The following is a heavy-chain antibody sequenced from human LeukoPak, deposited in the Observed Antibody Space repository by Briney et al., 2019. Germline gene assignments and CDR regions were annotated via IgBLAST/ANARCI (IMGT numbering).Heavy chain of an antibody. CDR2: ISSSGSTI. CDR3: ARDSPPADY. Sequence: PGGPLRLSCAASGFTFRSYEMSWVRQAPGKGLEWVSYISSSGSTIYYADSVKGRFTISRDNAKNSLYLQMNSLRAEDTAVYYCARDSPPADYWGQGTLVTVSS. CDR1: GFTFRSYE. V-gene: IGHV3-48*03. J-gene: IGHJ4*02.